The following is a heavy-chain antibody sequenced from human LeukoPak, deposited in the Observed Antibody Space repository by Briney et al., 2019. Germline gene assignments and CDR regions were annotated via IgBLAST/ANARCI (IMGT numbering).Heavy chain of an antibody. CDR3: ARDLGYCTNGVCYTIDY. D-gene: IGHD2-8*01. V-gene: IGHV1-69*05. CDR2: IIPIFGTA. CDR1: GGTFSSYA. Sequence: ASVKVSCKASGGTFSSYAISWVRQAPGQGLEWMGGIIPIFGTANYAQKFQGRVTMTRDMSTSTVYMELSSLRSEDTAVYYCARDLGYCTNGVCYTIDYWGQGTLVTVSS. J-gene: IGHJ4*02.